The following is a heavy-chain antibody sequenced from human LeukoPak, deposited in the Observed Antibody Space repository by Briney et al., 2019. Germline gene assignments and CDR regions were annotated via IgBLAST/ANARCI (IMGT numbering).Heavy chain of an antibody. D-gene: IGHD4-11*01. V-gene: IGHV4-30-2*01. CDR2: IYHSGST. J-gene: IGHJ5*02. CDR1: GGSIRSGGYS. CDR3: ARCVPVTNWFDP. Sequence: TLSLTCAVSGGSIRSGGYSWSWIRQPPGKGLEWLGYIYHSGSTYYNPSLKSRVTISVDRSKNQFSLKLSSVTAADTAVYYCARCVPVTNWFDPWGQGTLVTVSS.